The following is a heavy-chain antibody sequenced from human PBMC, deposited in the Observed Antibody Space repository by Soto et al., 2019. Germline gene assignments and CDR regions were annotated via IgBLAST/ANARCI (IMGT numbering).Heavy chain of an antibody. CDR3: ARETAYDYVWGAYRPAYYGMDV. D-gene: IGHD3-16*02. V-gene: IGHV4-34*01. CDR1: GGSLSGYY. J-gene: IGHJ6*02. Sequence: QVQLQQWGAGLLKPSETLSLTCAVYGGSLSGYYWTWIRQPPVKGLEWIGEINHSGNTNYNPSIKGRVSKSADTSKSQFSRTLSSETAADTAVSFCARETAYDYVWGAYRPAYYGMDVWGQGTTVRVSS. CDR2: INHSGNT.